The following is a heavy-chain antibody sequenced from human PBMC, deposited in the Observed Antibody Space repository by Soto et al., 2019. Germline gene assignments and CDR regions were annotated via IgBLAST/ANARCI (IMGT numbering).Heavy chain of an antibody. J-gene: IGHJ4*02. V-gene: IGHV5-51*01. Sequence: PGESLKISCKGSGYSFSNYWIAWLRQMPGKGLEWMGIIYPAASDARYSPSFQGQVTISVDNSISTAYLQWSSLKASDTAMYYCERILCLSTSCYKGSRHLFDYWGQGALVTVSS. CDR1: GYSFSNYW. CDR3: ERILCLSTSCYKGSRHLFDY. CDR2: IYPAASDA. D-gene: IGHD2-2*02.